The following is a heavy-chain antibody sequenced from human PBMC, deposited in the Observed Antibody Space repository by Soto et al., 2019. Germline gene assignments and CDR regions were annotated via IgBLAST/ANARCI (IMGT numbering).Heavy chain of an antibody. CDR1: AGSFTTYY. J-gene: IGHJ3*02. CDR3: ARIRARFSRSAFDI. Sequence: QVQLQQWGAGLLKPSETLSLTCAVYAGSFTTYYWSWIRQPPGTGLEWIGEINSSGSTNYNPSLKSRLTISVDTSKTQFSLRLTSVTAADTAVYYCARIRARFSRSAFDIWGQGTMVTVSS. D-gene: IGHD3-10*01. V-gene: IGHV4-34*01. CDR2: INSSGST.